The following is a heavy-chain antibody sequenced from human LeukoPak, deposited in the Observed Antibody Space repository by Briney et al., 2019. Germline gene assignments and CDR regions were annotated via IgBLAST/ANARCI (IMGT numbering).Heavy chain of an antibody. CDR2: IYHSGST. CDR3: ARGGHTSSSWRNFFDH. D-gene: IGHD6-6*01. Sequence: SQTLSLTCTVSGGSISSGGYYWSWIRQPPGKGLEWIGYIYHSGSTYYNPSLKSRVTISVDRSKNQFSLKLSSVTAEDTAVYYCARGGHTSSSWRNFFDHWGQGTLVTVSS. J-gene: IGHJ4*02. CDR1: GGSISSGGYY. V-gene: IGHV4-30-2*01.